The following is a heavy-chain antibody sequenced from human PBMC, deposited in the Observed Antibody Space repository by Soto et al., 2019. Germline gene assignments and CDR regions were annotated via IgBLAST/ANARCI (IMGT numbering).Heavy chain of an antibody. CDR3: ARPHTAMVDYGMDV. J-gene: IGHJ6*02. V-gene: IGHV4-59*08. CDR2: IYYSGST. CDR1: GGSIDSYY. Sequence: PSETLSLTCTVSGGSIDSYYWSWIRQPPGKGLEWIGYIYYSGSTKYNPSLKSRVTISVDTSKNQFSLKLSSVTAADTAMYYCARPHTAMVDYGMDVWGQGTTVTVSS. D-gene: IGHD5-18*01.